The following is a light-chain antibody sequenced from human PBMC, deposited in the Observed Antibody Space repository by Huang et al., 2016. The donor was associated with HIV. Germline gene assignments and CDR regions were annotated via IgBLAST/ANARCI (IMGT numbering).Light chain of an antibody. V-gene: IGKV4-1*01. Sequence: DIVLTQSPDTLAVFLGERATINCKSSQSVLFSSNNKNYLTWYQQKPGQPPKALIYWASTRESGVPDRFSGSVSGTDFTLTISSLQAEDVALYYCQQYYSTPTFGQGTRVEI. CDR2: WAS. CDR1: QSVLFSSNNKNY. J-gene: IGKJ1*01. CDR3: QQYYSTPT.